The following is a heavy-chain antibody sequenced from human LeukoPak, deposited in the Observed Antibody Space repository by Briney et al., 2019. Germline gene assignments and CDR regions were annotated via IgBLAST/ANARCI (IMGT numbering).Heavy chain of an antibody. Sequence: SETLSLTCAVYGGSFSVYYWSWIRQPPGKGLEWIGEINDSGSTNCNPSLKSRVSISVDTSKNQFSLKLTSVTAADTAVYYCARVIDYDSSGSYLGYWGQGTRVTVSS. CDR3: ARVIDYDSSGSYLGY. CDR1: GGSFSVYY. V-gene: IGHV4-34*01. D-gene: IGHD3-22*01. J-gene: IGHJ4*02. CDR2: INDSGST.